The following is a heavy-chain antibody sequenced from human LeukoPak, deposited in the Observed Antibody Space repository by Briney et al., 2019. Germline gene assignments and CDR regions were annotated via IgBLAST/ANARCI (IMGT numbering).Heavy chain of an antibody. D-gene: IGHD1-26*01. CDR3: AEEVGATYPTSHY. V-gene: IGHV3-23*01. Sequence: GGSLRLSCAVSGVTYSNLLMSRVRQAPGKGLEWVSTISGSGGSTYYADSVKRRFTISRDNSKNTLYLQMNSLRAEETAVYYCAEEVGATYPTSHYWGQGTLVTVSS. CDR2: ISGSGGST. CDR1: GVTYSNLL. J-gene: IGHJ4*02.